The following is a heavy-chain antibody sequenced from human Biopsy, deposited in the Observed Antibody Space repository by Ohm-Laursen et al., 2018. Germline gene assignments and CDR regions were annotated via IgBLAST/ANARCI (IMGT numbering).Heavy chain of an antibody. CDR3: ARLYRLDDYWNGDPPDAFDV. CDR2: ISNRGST. J-gene: IGHJ3*01. D-gene: IGHD3-3*01. Sequence: SQTLSFTCTVSSGSISSDYWSWIRPSPGKGLESIGYISNRGSTNYNPSLRGRVTISVDTSKTQFSLKLSSVTAADTAVFFCARLYRLDDYWNGDPPDAFDVWGQGTRVTVSS. CDR1: SGSISSDY. V-gene: IGHV4-59*01.